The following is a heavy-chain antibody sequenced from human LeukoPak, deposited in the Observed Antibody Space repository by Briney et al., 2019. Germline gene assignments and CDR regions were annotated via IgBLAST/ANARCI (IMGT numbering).Heavy chain of an antibody. J-gene: IGHJ4*02. CDR3: ARDGVFHDSDGYSFDY. D-gene: IGHD3-22*01. Sequence: PSETLSLTCAVPNYSITSGYFWRWIRQPPGKGLEWIASIYHSGTTYYNPSLRNRVTLFVDTSKNQFSLKLTSLTAADTAVYYCARDGVFHDSDGYSFDYWGQGTLVTVSS. V-gene: IGHV4-38-2*02. CDR2: IYHSGTT. CDR1: NYSITSGYF.